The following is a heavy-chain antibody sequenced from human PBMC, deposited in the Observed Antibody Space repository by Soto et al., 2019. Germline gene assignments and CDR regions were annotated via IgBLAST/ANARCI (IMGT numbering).Heavy chain of an antibody. Sequence: QVQLVQSGAEVKKPGSSVKVSCKASGGTFSSYAISWVRQAPGQGLEWMGGIIPIFGTANYAQKLQGRVTITADKPTATAYKGRSIGSSEDTDVYYCARVDCPNFVCQRGGGYFDYWGQGTLVTVSS. V-gene: IGHV1-69*06. CDR1: GGTFSSYA. CDR3: ARVDCPNFVCQRGGGYFDY. D-gene: IGHD2-8*01. J-gene: IGHJ4*02. CDR2: IIPIFGTA.